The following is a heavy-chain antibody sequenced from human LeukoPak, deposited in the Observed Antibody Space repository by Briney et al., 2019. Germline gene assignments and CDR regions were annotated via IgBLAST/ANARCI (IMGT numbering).Heavy chain of an antibody. CDR2: INPNSGGT. CDR1: GYTFTGYY. Sequence: ASVKVSCKASGYTFTGYYMHWVRQAPGQGLEWMGWINPNSGGTNYAQKFQGWVTMTRDTSISTAYMELSRLRSDDTAVYYCARANDYGDYTPGYWGQGTLVTVSS. J-gene: IGHJ4*02. V-gene: IGHV1-2*04. D-gene: IGHD4-17*01. CDR3: ARANDYGDYTPGY.